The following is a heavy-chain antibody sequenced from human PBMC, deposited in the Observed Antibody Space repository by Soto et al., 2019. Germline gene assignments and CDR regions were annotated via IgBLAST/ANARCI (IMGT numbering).Heavy chain of an antibody. CDR2: IYPHDSET. Sequence: GKSLKISCKGSGYRFASNWIGWVRQLPGKGLEWMGIIYPHDSETKYSPSFQGQVTISVDKSISTAYLQWSGLKASDTAMYYCARRRSTGGMDVWGQGTTVTVSS. CDR1: GYRFASNW. D-gene: IGHD2-8*02. CDR3: ARRRSTGGMDV. J-gene: IGHJ6*02. V-gene: IGHV5-51*03.